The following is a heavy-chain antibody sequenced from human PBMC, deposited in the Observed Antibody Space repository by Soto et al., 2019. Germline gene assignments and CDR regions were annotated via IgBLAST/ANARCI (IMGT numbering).Heavy chain of an antibody. Sequence: SVKVSCKASGGTFSSYAISWVRQAPGQGLEWMGEIIPTFGTANYAQKFQGRVTITADESTSTAYIELSSLRSEDTAVYYCAEIPRSKFWYLYALDIWGQGTMVTVSS. CDR1: GGTFSSYA. V-gene: IGHV1-69*13. CDR2: IIPTFGTA. J-gene: IGHJ3*02. CDR3: AEIPRSKFWYLYALDI. D-gene: IGHD6-13*01.